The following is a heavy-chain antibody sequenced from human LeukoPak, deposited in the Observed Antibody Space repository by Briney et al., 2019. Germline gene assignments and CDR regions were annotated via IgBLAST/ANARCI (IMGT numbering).Heavy chain of an antibody. V-gene: IGHV3-9*01. CDR1: GFTFDDYA. J-gene: IGHJ1*01. D-gene: IGHD3-22*01. CDR3: ARGNYYDQH. CDR2: ISWNSGSI. Sequence: PGGSLRLSCAASGFTFDDYAMHWVRQAPGKGLEWVSGISWNSGSIGYADSVKGRFTISRDNAKNSLYLQMNSLRAEDTAVYYCARGNYYDQHWGQGTLVTVSS.